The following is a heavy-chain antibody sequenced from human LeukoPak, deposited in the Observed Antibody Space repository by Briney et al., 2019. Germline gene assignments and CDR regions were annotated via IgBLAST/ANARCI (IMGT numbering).Heavy chain of an antibody. CDR1: GGSITSGGYS. J-gene: IGHJ4*02. CDR3: AGAVVGRRPPDF. Sequence: PSETLSLTCTVSGGSITSGGYSWSWVRQPPGKALEWVGYIYHGGDTYYSPSLESRVTISLDRSKNQVSLRLMSVTAADTAVSFCAGAVVGRRPPDFWGQGTLVTVSS. V-gene: IGHV4-30-2*01. CDR2: IYHGGDT. D-gene: IGHD6-25*01.